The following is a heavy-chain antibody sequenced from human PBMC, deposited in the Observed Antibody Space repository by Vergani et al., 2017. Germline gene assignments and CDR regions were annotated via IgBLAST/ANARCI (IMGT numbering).Heavy chain of an antibody. CDR2: INPNSGGT. CDR1: GYTFTGYY. V-gene: IGHV1-2*02. J-gene: IGHJ6*03. Sequence: QVQLVQSGAEVKKPGASVKVSCKASGYTFTGYYMHWVRQAPGQGLEWMGWINPNSGGTNYAQKFQGRVTMTRDTSISTAYMDLSRLRSDDTAVYYCARGLSGVVPPSYYMDVWGKGTTVTVSS. D-gene: IGHD3-3*01. CDR3: ARGLSGVVPPSYYMDV.